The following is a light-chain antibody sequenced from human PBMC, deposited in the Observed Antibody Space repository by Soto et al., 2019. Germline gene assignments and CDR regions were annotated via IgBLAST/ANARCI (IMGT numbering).Light chain of an antibody. J-gene: IGKJ1*01. Sequence: DIQMTQSPSSLSASVGDRVTITCRASQSISSFLNWYQKKPGKAPKLLIYAASSLQSGVPSRFSGSGSGTDCTLTISSLQPEDFATYYCQQSYSTPRTFGQGTKVEIK. V-gene: IGKV1-39*01. CDR1: QSISSF. CDR3: QQSYSTPRT. CDR2: AAS.